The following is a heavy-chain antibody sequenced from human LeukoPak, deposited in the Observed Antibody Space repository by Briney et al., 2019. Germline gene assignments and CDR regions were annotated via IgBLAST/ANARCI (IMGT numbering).Heavy chain of an antibody. J-gene: IGHJ4*02. CDR1: GGTFSSYA. CDR2: IIPIFGTT. Sequence: GASVKVSCKASGGTFSSYAISWVRQAPGQGLEWMGGIIPIFGTTNYTQKFQGRVTITTDESTSTAYMELSSLRSEDTAVYYCARGTTVIQSGLFDFWGQGTLVTVSS. V-gene: IGHV1-69*05. D-gene: IGHD4-17*01. CDR3: ARGTTVIQSGLFDF.